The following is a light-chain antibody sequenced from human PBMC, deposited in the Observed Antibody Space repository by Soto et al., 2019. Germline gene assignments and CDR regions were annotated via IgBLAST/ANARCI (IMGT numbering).Light chain of an antibody. J-gene: IGKJ1*01. CDR1: QRLENSDGKTY. CDR3: MQGRHLAWT. Sequence: DVVVTQSPLSLPVTLGQSSSMSCRSSQRLENSDGKTYLSWFKQRPGQSPRRLISEVSKRDSGVPDRIRGSGLGTDFTLHISSVEAEDVGVYYCMQGRHLAWTFGQGTKVDIK. CDR2: EVS. V-gene: IGKV2-30*01.